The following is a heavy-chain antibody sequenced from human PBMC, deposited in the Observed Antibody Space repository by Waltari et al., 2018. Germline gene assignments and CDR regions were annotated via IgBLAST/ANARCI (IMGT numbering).Heavy chain of an antibody. J-gene: IGHJ4*02. V-gene: IGHV3-23*01. CDR2: ISGSGGST. D-gene: IGHD1-26*01. CDR1: GFTSSSSP. Sequence: EVHLLESGGGLVQPGGSLRLPCAASGFTSSSSPMSWVRQAPGKVLEWVSAISGSGGSTYYADSVKGRFTISRDNSKNTLYLQMNSLRAEDTAVYYCAVVGADDYWGQGTLVTVSS. CDR3: AVVGADDY.